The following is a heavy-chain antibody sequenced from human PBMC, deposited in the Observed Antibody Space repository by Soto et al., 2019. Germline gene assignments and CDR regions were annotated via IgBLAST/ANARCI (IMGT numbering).Heavy chain of an antibody. V-gene: IGHV1-3*01. Sequence: QVQLVQSGAEVKKPGASVKVSCKASGYTFTSYAMHWVRQAPGQRLEWMGWINAGNGNTKYSQKFQGRVTITRDTSASTAYMELSSLRSEDTAVYYCAREWGYTRVGCFDPWGQGTLVTVSS. CDR2: INAGNGNT. CDR1: GYTFTSYA. CDR3: AREWGYTRVGCFDP. J-gene: IGHJ5*02. D-gene: IGHD6-13*01.